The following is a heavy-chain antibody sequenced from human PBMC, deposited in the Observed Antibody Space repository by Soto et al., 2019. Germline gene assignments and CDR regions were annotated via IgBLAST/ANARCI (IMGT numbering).Heavy chain of an antibody. CDR2: IFFSGNT. CDR1: GGSILNGGHY. D-gene: IGHD2-15*01. Sequence: SETLSLTCTVSGGSILNGGHYWTWIRQPPGKGLEWIGRIFFSGNTHYNPALKSRLTFSLDTAKNQFSLNLTSVTAADTTIYHFASDNCGGRRDCCGPRTLGTVSS. V-gene: IGHV4-31*03. J-gene: IGHJ4*02. CDR3: ASDNCGGRRDC.